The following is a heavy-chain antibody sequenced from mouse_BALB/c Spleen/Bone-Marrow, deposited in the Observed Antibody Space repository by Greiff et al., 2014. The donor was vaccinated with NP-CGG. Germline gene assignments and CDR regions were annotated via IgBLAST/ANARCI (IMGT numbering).Heavy chain of an antibody. CDR3: TRGRGYYFDY. V-gene: IGHV6-6*01. CDR2: IRIKANNHAT. J-gene: IGHJ2*01. CDR1: GFTFSDAW. Sequence: EVQGVESGGGLVQPGGSMKLSCAASGFTFSDAWVDWVRQSPEKGLEWVAEIRIKANNHATFYAESVKGRFTISRDDSKSSVYLQMNSLRTEDTGIYYCTRGRGYYFDYWGQGTTLTVSS.